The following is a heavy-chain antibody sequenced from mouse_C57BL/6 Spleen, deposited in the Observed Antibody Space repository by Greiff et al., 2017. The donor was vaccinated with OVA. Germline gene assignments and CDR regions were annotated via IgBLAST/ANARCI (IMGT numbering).Heavy chain of an antibody. D-gene: IGHD1-1*01. CDR3: AYYGSSYVEDFDY. J-gene: IGHJ2*01. Sequence: QVQLQQPGAELVKPGASVKLSCKASGYTFTSYWMHWVKQRPGQGIEWIGMIHPNSGSTNYNEKFKSKATLTVDKSSSTAYMQLSSLTSEDSAVYYCAYYGSSYVEDFDYWGQGTTLTVSS. CDR1: GYTFTSYW. CDR2: IHPNSGST. V-gene: IGHV1-64*01.